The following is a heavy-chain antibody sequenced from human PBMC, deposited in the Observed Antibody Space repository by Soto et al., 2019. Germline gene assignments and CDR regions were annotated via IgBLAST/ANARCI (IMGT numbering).Heavy chain of an antibody. CDR3: ARAPRGNYGYPSYFDY. Sequence: PSETLSLTCAVSGGSISSGGYSWSWIRQPPGKGLEWIGYIYHSGSTNYNPSLKSRVTISVDTSKNQFSLKLSSVTAADTAVYYCARAPRGNYGYPSYFDYWGQGTLVTVSS. CDR1: GGSISSGGYS. J-gene: IGHJ4*02. V-gene: IGHV4-61*08. CDR2: IYHSGST. D-gene: IGHD3-10*01.